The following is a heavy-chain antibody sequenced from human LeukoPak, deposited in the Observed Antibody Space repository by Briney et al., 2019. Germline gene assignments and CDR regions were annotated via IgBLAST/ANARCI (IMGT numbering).Heavy chain of an antibody. D-gene: IGHD2-2*02. CDR2: ISAYNGNT. J-gene: IGHJ4*02. CDR1: GYTFTNYG. Sequence: ASVKVSCKASGYTFTNYGISWVRQAPGQGLEWMGWISAYNGNTNYAQKLQGRVTITTDTSTSTAYMELRSLRSDDTAVYYCVRYCSSTSCYTRFGFDYWGQGTLVTVSS. CDR3: VRYCSSTSCYTRFGFDY. V-gene: IGHV1-18*01.